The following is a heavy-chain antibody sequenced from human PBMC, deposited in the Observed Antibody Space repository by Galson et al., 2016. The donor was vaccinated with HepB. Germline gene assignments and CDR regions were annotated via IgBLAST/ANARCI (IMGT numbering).Heavy chain of an antibody. J-gene: IGHJ4*02. V-gene: IGHV1-2*02. CDR3: ARGRAAAGWGPYFY. CDR2: INPKSGGT. CDR1: GNTFTGYY. Sequence: SVKVSCKASGNTFTGYYMHWVRQAPGQGLEWVGWINPKSGGTNYAQNFQGRVTMTRDTSISTAYMEVRRLRYDDTAVYYCARGRAAAGWGPYFYWGQGTLVTVSS. D-gene: IGHD6-13*01.